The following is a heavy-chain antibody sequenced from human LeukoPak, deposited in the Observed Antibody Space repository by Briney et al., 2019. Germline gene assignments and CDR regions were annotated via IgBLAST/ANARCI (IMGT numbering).Heavy chain of an antibody. J-gene: IGHJ4*02. CDR1: GFTFSSSA. D-gene: IGHD7-27*01. CDR3: ATVRRNWGIDY. V-gene: IGHV3-23*01. CDR2: ISNNGGYT. Sequence: GGSLRLSCAASGFTFSSSAMSWVRQAPGKGLEWVSAISNNGGYTYYADSVQGRFTISRDNSKSTLCLQMNSLRDEDTAVYYCATVRRNWGIDYWGQGTLVTASS.